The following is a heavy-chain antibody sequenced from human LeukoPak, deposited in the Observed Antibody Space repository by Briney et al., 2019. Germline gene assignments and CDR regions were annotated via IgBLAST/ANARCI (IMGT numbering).Heavy chain of an antibody. CDR3: AREVAGYSYGQTPYYFDY. V-gene: IGHV4-39*07. D-gene: IGHD5-18*01. CDR1: GGSISSSSYY. Sequence: SETLSLTCTVSGGSISSSSYYWGWIRQPPGKGLEWIGSIYYSGSTYYNPSLKSRVTISVDASKNQFSLKLSSVTAADTAVYYCAREVAGYSYGQTPYYFDYWGQGTLVTVSS. J-gene: IGHJ4*02. CDR2: IYYSGST.